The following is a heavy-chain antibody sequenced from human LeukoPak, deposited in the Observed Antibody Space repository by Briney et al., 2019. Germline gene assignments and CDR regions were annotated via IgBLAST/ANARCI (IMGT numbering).Heavy chain of an antibody. CDR1: GFTFSSYW. CDR3: ARDRSEIWFGEYTFDY. J-gene: IGHJ4*02. Sequence: GGSLRLSCAASGFTFSSYWMHWVRQAPGKGLVWVLRINSDGSSTSYADSVKGRFTVSRDNAKNTLYLQMNSLRAEDTAVYYCARDRSEIWFGEYTFDYWGQGTLVTVSS. CDR2: INSDGSST. V-gene: IGHV3-74*01. D-gene: IGHD3-10*01.